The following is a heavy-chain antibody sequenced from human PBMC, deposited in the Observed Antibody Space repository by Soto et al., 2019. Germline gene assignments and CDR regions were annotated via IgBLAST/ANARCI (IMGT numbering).Heavy chain of an antibody. CDR3: AREYCSGGSCYSNWLDP. CDR1: GGSISSGGYY. CDR2: IYYSGST. V-gene: IGHV4-31*03. Sequence: SETLSLTCTVSGGSISSGGYYWSWIRQHPGKGLEWIGYIYYSGSTYYNPSLKSRVTISVDTSKNQFSLKLSSVTAADTAVYYCAREYCSGGSCYSNWLDPWGQGTLVTVSS. D-gene: IGHD2-15*01. J-gene: IGHJ5*02.